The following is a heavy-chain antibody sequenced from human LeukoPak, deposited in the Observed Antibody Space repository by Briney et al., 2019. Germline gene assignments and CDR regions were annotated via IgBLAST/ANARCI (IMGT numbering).Heavy chain of an antibody. CDR3: ARDNVVVITLDAFDI. CDR1: GGSISSYY. Sequence: SETLSLTCTVSGGSISSYYWSWIRQPAGKGLEWIGRIYTSGSTNYNPSLKSRVTMSVDTSKNQFSLKLSSMTAADTAVYYCARDNVVVITLDAFDIWGQGTMVTVSS. V-gene: IGHV4-4*07. J-gene: IGHJ3*02. CDR2: IYTSGST. D-gene: IGHD3-22*01.